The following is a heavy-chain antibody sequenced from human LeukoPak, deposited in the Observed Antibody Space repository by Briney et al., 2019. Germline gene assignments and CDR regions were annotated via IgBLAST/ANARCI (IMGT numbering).Heavy chain of an antibody. Sequence: ASVKVSCKASGYTFTSYDINWVRQAPGQGREWMGWISAYNGNTNYAQKLQGRVTMTTDTSTSTAYMELRSLRSDDTAVYYCARDPYSSSIDAFDIWGQGTMVTVSS. CDR3: ARDPYSSSIDAFDI. D-gene: IGHD6-13*01. CDR1: GYTFTSYD. V-gene: IGHV1-18*01. J-gene: IGHJ3*02. CDR2: ISAYNGNT.